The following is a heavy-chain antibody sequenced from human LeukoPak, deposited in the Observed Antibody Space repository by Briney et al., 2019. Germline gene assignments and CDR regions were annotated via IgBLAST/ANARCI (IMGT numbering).Heavy chain of an antibody. CDR2: IIPIFGTA. CDR3: ARGPELERFDY. D-gene: IGHD1-1*01. V-gene: IGHV1-69*05. CDR1: GGTFSSYA. Sequence: GASVKASCKASGGTFSSYAFSWVRQAPGQGLEWMGGIIPIFGTANYAQKFQGRVTITTDESTSTAYMELSSLRSEDTAVYYCARGPELERFDYWGQGTLVTVSS. J-gene: IGHJ4*02.